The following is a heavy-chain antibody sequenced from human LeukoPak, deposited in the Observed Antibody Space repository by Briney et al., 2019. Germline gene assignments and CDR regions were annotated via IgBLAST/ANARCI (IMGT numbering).Heavy chain of an antibody. D-gene: IGHD3-22*01. CDR1: GGSFSGYY. Sequence: ETLSLTCAVYGGSFSGYYWSWIRQPPGKGLEWIGEINHSGSTNYNPSLKSRVTISVDTSKNQFSLKLSSVTAADTAVYYCARLRGNGRDYYDSSGYYYRFDPWGQGTLVTVSS. V-gene: IGHV4-34*01. J-gene: IGHJ5*02. CDR2: INHSGST. CDR3: ARLRGNGRDYYDSSGYYYRFDP.